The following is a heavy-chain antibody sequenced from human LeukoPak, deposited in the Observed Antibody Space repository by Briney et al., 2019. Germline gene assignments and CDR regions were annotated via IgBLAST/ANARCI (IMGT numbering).Heavy chain of an antibody. D-gene: IGHD6-19*01. CDR2: ISWNSGSI. CDR1: GFTFDDYA. Sequence: QPGGSLRLSCAAPGFTFDDYAMHWVRQAPGKGLEWVSGISWNSGSIGYADSVKGRFTISRDNAKNSLYLQMNSLRAEDTALYYCAKGLGIAVAGNFDYWGQGTLVTVSS. V-gene: IGHV3-9*01. J-gene: IGHJ4*02. CDR3: AKGLGIAVAGNFDY.